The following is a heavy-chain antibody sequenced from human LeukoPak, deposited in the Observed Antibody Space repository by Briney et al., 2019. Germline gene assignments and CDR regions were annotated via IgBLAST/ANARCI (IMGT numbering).Heavy chain of an antibody. Sequence: SETLSLTCTVSGGSISSYYWSWIRQPPGKGLEWVGYIYYSGSTNYNPSLKSRVTISVDTSNNQFSLKLSSVTAADTAVYYCARAVLYYYDSSGYFFPTAYYFDYWGQGTLVTVSS. J-gene: IGHJ4*02. CDR3: ARAVLYYYDSSGYFFPTAYYFDY. CDR2: IYYSGST. D-gene: IGHD3-22*01. CDR1: GGSISSYY. V-gene: IGHV4-59*01.